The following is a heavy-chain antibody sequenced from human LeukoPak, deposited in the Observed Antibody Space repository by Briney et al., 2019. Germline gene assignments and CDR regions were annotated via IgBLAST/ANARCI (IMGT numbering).Heavy chain of an antibody. Sequence: GGSLRLSCATSGFIFSAHAMHWVRQAPGKGLEWVAVITYDGSNKYYGDSVKGRFTISRDNAKNTLYLQMNSLRAEDTAVYYCARGTGEFLRDWGQGTLVTVSS. D-gene: IGHD3-10*01. CDR2: ITYDGSNK. CDR1: GFIFSAHA. CDR3: ARGTGEFLRD. V-gene: IGHV3-30-3*01. J-gene: IGHJ4*02.